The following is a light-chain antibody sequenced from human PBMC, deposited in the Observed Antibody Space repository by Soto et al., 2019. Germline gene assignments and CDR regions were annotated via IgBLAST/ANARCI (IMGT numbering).Light chain of an antibody. Sequence: HSVLTQPPSVSGAPGQRVTISCTGSSSNIGRGYDVHWYQQFPGSAPRLLLSGDSNRPSGVLDRFSGSRSGTSASLAITGLQAEDEADYYCQTFDSSLTISWVFGGGTKLTVL. CDR2: GDS. J-gene: IGLJ3*02. V-gene: IGLV1-40*01. CDR1: SSNIGRGYD. CDR3: QTFDSSLTISWV.